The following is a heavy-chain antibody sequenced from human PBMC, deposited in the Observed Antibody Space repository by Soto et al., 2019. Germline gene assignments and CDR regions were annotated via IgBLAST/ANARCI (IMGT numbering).Heavy chain of an antibody. CDR2: IIPIFGTA. CDR3: ASSITIFGEKYGMDV. J-gene: IGHJ6*02. Sequence: ASVKVYCKASGGTFSSYAISWVRQAPGQGLEWMGGIIPIFGTANYAQKFQGRVTITADESTSTAYMELSSLRSEDTAVYYCASSITIFGEKYGMDVWGHWTTVTVSS. V-gene: IGHV1-69*01. CDR1: GGTFSSYA. D-gene: IGHD3-3*01.